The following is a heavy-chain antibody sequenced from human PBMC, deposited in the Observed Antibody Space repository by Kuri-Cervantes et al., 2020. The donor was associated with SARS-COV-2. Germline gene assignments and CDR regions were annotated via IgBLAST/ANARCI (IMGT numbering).Heavy chain of an antibody. J-gene: IGHJ6*03. D-gene: IGHD1-20*01. CDR1: GGTFSSYA. CDR2: ISAYNGNT. V-gene: IGHV1-18*01. CDR3: ASSGITGSVYYYMDV. Sequence: ASVKVSCKASGGTFSSYAISWVRQAPGQGLEWMGWISAYNGNTNYAQKLQGRVTMTTDTSTSTAYMELGSLRSDDTAVYYCASSGITGSVYYYMDVWGKGTTVTVSS.